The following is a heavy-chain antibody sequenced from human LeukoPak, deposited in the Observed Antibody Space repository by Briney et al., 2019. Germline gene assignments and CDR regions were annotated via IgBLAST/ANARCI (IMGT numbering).Heavy chain of an antibody. CDR1: DGSLGSYY. CDR3: ARKFGTGWFFDY. D-gene: IGHD6-19*01. CDR2: VSYSGST. V-gene: IGHV4-59*01. J-gene: IGHJ4*02. Sequence: SETLSLTCTVSDGSLGSYYWTWIRQPPGKGLEWIGYVSYSGSTDYDPSLASRVTISLDTSKNQFSLKLRSVTAADTAVYYCARKFGTGWFFDYWGRGTLVTVSS.